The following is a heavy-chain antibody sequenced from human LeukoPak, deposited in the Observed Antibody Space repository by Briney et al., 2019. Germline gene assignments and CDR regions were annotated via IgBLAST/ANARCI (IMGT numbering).Heavy chain of an antibody. D-gene: IGHD3-22*01. CDR3: ARGSTCYESSGQVPFDY. V-gene: IGHV3-48*01. CDR1: GFTFNTYT. CDR2: ISGSSGII. J-gene: IGHJ4*02. Sequence: GGSLRLSCAASGFTFNTYTMNWVRQAPGKGLEWVSYISGSSGIIDYADSVRGRFTISRDNAKNSLYQQMNSLRAEDTAVYYCARGSTCYESSGQVPFDYWGQGTLVTVPS.